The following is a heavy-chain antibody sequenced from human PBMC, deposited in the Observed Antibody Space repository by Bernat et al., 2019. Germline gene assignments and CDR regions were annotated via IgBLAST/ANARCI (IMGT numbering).Heavy chain of an antibody. CDR2: IWYDGSNV. V-gene: IGHV3-33*06. Sequence: VQLVESGGGVVQPGRSLRLSCAASGFTFSSYGMHWVRQAPGKGLEWVAVIWYDGSNVNYADSVKGRFTISRDNSKNTLYLQMISLRVEDTAVYYCAKSGYSNYDYNAFDMWGQGTKVTVSS. J-gene: IGHJ3*02. D-gene: IGHD5-12*01. CDR1: GFTFSSYG. CDR3: AKSGYSNYDYNAFDM.